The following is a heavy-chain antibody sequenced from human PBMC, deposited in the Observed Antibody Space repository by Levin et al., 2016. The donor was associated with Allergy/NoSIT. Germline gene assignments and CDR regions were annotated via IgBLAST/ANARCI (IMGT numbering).Heavy chain of an antibody. J-gene: IGHJ4*02. CDR3: ARGVGDGDSSFDY. Sequence: GESLKISCAVSGFTFSSYSMNWVRQAPGKGLEWVSSYFSTSSLIKYADSVKGRFTISRDNAKSSLYLQMNSLRAEDTAMYYCARGVGDGDSSFDYWGQGTLVTVSS. D-gene: IGHD4-17*01. CDR1: GFTFSSYS. CDR2: YFSTSSLI. V-gene: IGHV3-21*01.